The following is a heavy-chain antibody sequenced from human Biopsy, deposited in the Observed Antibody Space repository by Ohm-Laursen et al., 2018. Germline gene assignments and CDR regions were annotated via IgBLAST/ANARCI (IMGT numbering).Heavy chain of an antibody. D-gene: IGHD3-22*01. J-gene: IGHJ4*02. Sequence: VASVKVSCKASGYTFTEYYINWVRQAPGQGLEWMGIINPRSGNTGYSQKFQVRVTMTTDTSTSTVYMELSSLSSEDTAVYYCAKNYDPLYYDTSGLFDYWGQGTLVTVSS. CDR2: INPRSGNT. V-gene: IGHV1-46*01. CDR1: GYTFTEYY. CDR3: AKNYDPLYYDTSGLFDY.